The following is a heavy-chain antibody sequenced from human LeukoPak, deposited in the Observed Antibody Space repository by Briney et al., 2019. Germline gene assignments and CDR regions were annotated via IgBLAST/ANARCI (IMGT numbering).Heavy chain of an antibody. CDR3: ARHSPEVVPAAILHWFDP. Sequence: WIRQPPGKGLEWIGSIYYSGSTYYNPSLKSRVTISVDTSKNQFSLKLSSVTAADTAVYYCARHSPEVVPAAILHWFDPWGQGTLATVSS. CDR2: IYYSGST. D-gene: IGHD2-2*01. J-gene: IGHJ5*02. V-gene: IGHV4-39*01.